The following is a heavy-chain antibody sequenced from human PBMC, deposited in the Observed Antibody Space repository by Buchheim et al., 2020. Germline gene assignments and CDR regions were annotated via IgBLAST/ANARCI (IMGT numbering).Heavy chain of an antibody. Sequence: EVQLVESGGGLVQPGGSLRLSCAASGFTFSSYWMSWVRQAPGKGLEWVANIKQDGSEKYYVDSVKGRFTISRDTAKNSLYLQMNSLRAEDTAVYYCARDSSYYDFWSGYLDYWGQGTL. V-gene: IGHV3-7*01. CDR1: GFTFSSYW. CDR2: IKQDGSEK. CDR3: ARDSSYYDFWSGYLDY. J-gene: IGHJ4*02. D-gene: IGHD3-3*01.